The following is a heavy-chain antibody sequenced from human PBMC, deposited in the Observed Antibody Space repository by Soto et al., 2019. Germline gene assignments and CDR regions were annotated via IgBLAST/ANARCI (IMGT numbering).Heavy chain of an antibody. CDR1: GFSFTSSA. Sequence: GASVKVSCKASGFSFTSSAVQWVRQARGQRLEWIGWIVVGSGNTNYAQKFQERVTITRDMSTSTAYMELSSLRSEDTAVYYCAAVDTAMVTPGSNFDYWGQGTLVTVSS. V-gene: IGHV1-58*01. D-gene: IGHD5-18*01. CDR3: AAVDTAMVTPGSNFDY. CDR2: IVVGSGNT. J-gene: IGHJ4*02.